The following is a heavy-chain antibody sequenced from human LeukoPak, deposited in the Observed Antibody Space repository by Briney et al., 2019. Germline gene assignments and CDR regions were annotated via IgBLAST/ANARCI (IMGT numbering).Heavy chain of an antibody. D-gene: IGHD1-26*01. CDR2: ISYDGSNK. J-gene: IGHJ4*02. CDR3: ARDRVGATDYFDY. V-gene: IGHV3-30-3*01. Sequence: GGSLRLSCAASGFTFSSYAMHWVRQAPGKGLEWVAVISYDGSNKYYADSVKGRFTISRDNSKNTLYLQMNSLRAEDTAVYYCARDRVGATDYFDYWGQGTPVTVSS. CDR1: GFTFSSYA.